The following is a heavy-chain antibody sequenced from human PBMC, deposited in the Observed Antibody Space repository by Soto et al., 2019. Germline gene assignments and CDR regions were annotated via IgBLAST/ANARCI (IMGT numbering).Heavy chain of an antibody. CDR2: INHSGST. V-gene: IGHV4-34*01. Sequence: PWETLSLTCAVYGGSFSGYYWSWICQPPGKGLEWIGEINHSGSTNYNPSLKSRVTISVDTSKNQFSLKLSSVTAADTAVYYCARGGPRGSSSWYRGEYNWFDPWGQGTLVTVSS. CDR1: GGSFSGYY. D-gene: IGHD6-13*01. CDR3: ARGGPRGSSSWYRGEYNWFDP. J-gene: IGHJ5*02.